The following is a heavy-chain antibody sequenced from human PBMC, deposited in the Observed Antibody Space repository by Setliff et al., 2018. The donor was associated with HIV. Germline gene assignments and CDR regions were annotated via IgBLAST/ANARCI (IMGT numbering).Heavy chain of an antibody. CDR3: ARGRNYGSPYFYYMDV. J-gene: IGHJ6*03. Sequence: SETLSLTCSVSGAPVSSGRYYWSWIRQPPGKGLEWIGEINHSGSTNYNPSLKSRVTISADPSKNQFSLKVRSVIAADTALYYCARGRNYGSPYFYYMDVWATGTTVTV. V-gene: IGHV4-34*01. D-gene: IGHD3-10*01. CDR1: GAPVSSGRYY. CDR2: INHSGST.